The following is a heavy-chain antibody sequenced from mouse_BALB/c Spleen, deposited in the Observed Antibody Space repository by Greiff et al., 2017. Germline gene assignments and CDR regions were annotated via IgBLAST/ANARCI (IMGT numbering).Heavy chain of an antibody. CDR3: AKWSYAMDY. V-gene: IGHV7-3*02. Sequence: EVQGVESGGGLVQPGGSLRLSCATSGFTFTDYYMSWVRQPPGKALEWLGFIRNKANGYTTEYSASVKGRFTISRDNSQSILYLQMNTLRAEDSATYYCAKWSYAMDYGGQGTSVTVSS. CDR1: GFTFTDYY. CDR2: IRNKANGYTT. J-gene: IGHJ4*01. D-gene: IGHD1-1*02.